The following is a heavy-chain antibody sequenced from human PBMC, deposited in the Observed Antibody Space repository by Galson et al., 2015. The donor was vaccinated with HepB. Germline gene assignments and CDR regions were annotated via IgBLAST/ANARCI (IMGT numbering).Heavy chain of an antibody. Sequence: SETLSLTCTVSGDSISNYYWSWIRQPPGKGLEWIAYVFYSGNTNYNPSLKSRATISVDSSKTQFSLQLTSVTAADTAMYYCARYHCTSTTCRKGFDYWGPGTLVTVSP. J-gene: IGHJ4*02. D-gene: IGHD2-2*01. CDR3: ARYHCTSTTCRKGFDY. V-gene: IGHV4-59*01. CDR1: GDSISNYY. CDR2: VFYSGNT.